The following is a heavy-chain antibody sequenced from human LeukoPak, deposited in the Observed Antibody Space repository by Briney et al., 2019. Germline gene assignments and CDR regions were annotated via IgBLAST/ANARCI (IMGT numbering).Heavy chain of an antibody. CDR2: INAGNGNT. Sequence: ASVKVSCKASGYTFTSYAMHWVRQAPGQWLEWMGWINAGNGNTKYSQKFQGRVTITRDTSASTAYMELSSLRSEDTAVYYCAMHIAAAGSFDYWGQGTLVTVSS. V-gene: IGHV1-3*01. CDR1: GYTFTSYA. CDR3: AMHIAAAGSFDY. J-gene: IGHJ4*02. D-gene: IGHD6-13*01.